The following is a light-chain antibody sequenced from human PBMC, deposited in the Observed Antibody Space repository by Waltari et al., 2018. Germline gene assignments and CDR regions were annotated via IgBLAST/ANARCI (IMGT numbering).Light chain of an antibody. CDR3: QQRSTWPILT. J-gene: IGKJ4*01. CDR1: HSVSNS. Sequence: EIVLTQSPATLSLSPGERATLSCRASHSVSNSLAWYQQSPGQAPRLLIYDASDRATGIPGRCSGSGSGTDFTFTISSLEPEDFAIYYCQQRSTWPILTFGGGTKVEVK. V-gene: IGKV3-11*01. CDR2: DAS.